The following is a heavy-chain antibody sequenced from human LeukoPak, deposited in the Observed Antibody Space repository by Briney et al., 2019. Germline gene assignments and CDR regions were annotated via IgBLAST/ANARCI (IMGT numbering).Heavy chain of an antibody. V-gene: IGHV3-7*01. Sequence: GGSLRLSCAASGFTFNTFWMSWVRQAPGKGLEWVANIDEDGSEKYYVESVKGRFTISRDNAKNTLYLQMNSLRAEDTAVYYCARNLYYYDSSGYYYYWGQGTLVTVSS. CDR1: GFTFNTFW. J-gene: IGHJ4*02. CDR3: ARNLYYYDSSGYYYY. CDR2: IDEDGSEK. D-gene: IGHD3-22*01.